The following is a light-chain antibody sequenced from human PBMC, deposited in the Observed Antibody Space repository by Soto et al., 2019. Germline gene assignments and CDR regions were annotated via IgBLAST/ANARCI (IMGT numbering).Light chain of an antibody. Sequence: DILMTQSPSSVSASVGDRVTITCRASQDISTWLAWYQQKPGKAPKLLIYAASNLHRGVPSRFSGSGSGTDFTLTISSLQPEDFATYYCQQATSFPPGVTFGPGTKVEIK. J-gene: IGKJ3*01. CDR1: QDISTW. CDR2: AAS. V-gene: IGKV1-12*01. CDR3: QQATSFPPGVT.